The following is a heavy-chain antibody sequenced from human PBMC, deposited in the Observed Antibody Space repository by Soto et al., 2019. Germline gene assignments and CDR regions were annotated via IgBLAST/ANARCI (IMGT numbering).Heavy chain of an antibody. CDR2: ISSLSGNT. V-gene: IGHV1-18*04. Sequence: QVHLVQSETEVKEPGASVTVSCKTSHATFTGYTINWVRQAPGQGLEWLGWISSLSGNTYYARDFQSRLTMTTNTSATTAYMELRSLRSDDTAGYFCARGTVTSGRWFGPWGQGTLVTVSS. J-gene: IGHJ5*02. CDR1: HATFTGYT. CDR3: ARGTVTSGRWFGP. D-gene: IGHD4-17*01.